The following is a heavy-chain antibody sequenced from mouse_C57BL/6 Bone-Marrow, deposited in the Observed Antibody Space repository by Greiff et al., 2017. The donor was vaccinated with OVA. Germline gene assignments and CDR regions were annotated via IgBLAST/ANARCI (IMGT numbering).Heavy chain of an antibody. CDR1: YFAFMACA. CDR2: FTMYSDAT. V-gene: IGHV1-49*01. D-gene: IGHD2-1*01. Sequence: LQQSGAELVRPGSSVKLSCKASYFAFMACAMHWVKQRPGPGLEWIGSFTMYSDATEYSENFKGKATLTVNTSSSTAYMELSSLTSEDSAVYYCASGNYCADWGQGTLVTVSA. CDR3: ASGNYCAD. J-gene: IGHJ3*01.